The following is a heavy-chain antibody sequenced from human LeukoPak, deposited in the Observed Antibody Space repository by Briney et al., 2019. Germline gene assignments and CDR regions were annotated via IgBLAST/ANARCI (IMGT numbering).Heavy chain of an antibody. CDR2: IYHSGST. V-gene: IGHV4-38-2*02. J-gene: IGHJ4*02. CDR3: ARGFFGLGY. CDR1: GYSISSGYY. D-gene: IGHD3-3*01. Sequence: SETLSLTCTVSGYSISSGYYWGWIRQPPGKGLEWIGSIYHSGSTYYNPSLKSRVTISVDTSKNQFSLKLSSVTAADTAVYYCARGFFGLGYWGQGTLVTVSS.